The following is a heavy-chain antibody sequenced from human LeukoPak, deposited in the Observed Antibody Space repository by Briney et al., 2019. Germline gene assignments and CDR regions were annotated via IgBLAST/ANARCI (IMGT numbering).Heavy chain of an antibody. Sequence: SETLSLTCTVSGAXISGYYCSWIRQPPGKGQDYLGYIYYTGNTNYNPSLKSRVTISVDTSKNQFSLKLSAVTAADTAVYYCARGRGGGGTSNNWFDPWGQGTHVIVSS. CDR3: ARGRGGGGTSNNWFDP. V-gene: IGHV4-59*01. J-gene: IGHJ5*02. D-gene: IGHD2-15*01. CDR1: GAXISGYY. CDR2: IYYTGNT.